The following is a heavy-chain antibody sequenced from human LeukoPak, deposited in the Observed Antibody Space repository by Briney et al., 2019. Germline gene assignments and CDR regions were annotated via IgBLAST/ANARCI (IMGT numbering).Heavy chain of an antibody. CDR2: INHSGST. V-gene: IGHV4-34*01. D-gene: IGHD6-6*01. Sequence: SETLSLTCAVYGGSFSGYYWSWIRQPPGKGLEWIGEINHSGSTYYNPSLKSRVTISVDTSKNQFSLKLSSVTAADTAVYYCARDSSSRYFDYWGQGTLVTVSS. CDR1: GGSFSGYY. CDR3: ARDSSSRYFDY. J-gene: IGHJ4*02.